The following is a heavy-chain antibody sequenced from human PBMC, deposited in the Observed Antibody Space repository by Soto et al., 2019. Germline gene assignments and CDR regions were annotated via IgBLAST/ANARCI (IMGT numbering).Heavy chain of an antibody. D-gene: IGHD3-9*01. Sequence: SETLSLTCTVSGGSISSGDYCWSWIRQPPGKGLEWIGYIYYSGSTYYNPSLKSRVTISVDTSKNQFSLKLSSVTAADTAVYYCARAASRNYDILTGYYPYYYYYGMDVWGQGTTVTVSS. CDR3: ARAASRNYDILTGYYPYYYYYGMDV. V-gene: IGHV4-30-4*01. J-gene: IGHJ6*02. CDR2: IYYSGST. CDR1: GGSISSGDYC.